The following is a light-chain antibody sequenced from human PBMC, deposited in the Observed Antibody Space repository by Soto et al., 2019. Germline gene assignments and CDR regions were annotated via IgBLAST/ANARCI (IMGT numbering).Light chain of an antibody. CDR1: QSVGNI. CDR3: QQRSDWPLT. V-gene: IGKV3-11*01. CDR2: DAS. Sequence: EIVLTQSPATLSLSPGETATLSCRASQSVGNILAWYQHRPGQAPRLLISDASNRATGVPVRFSGSGSGTDFTLTINNLEPADFAVYYCQQRSDWPLTFGGGTKVEI. J-gene: IGKJ4*01.